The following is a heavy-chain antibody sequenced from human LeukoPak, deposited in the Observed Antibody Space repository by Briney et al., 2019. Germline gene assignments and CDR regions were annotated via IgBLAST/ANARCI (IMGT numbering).Heavy chain of an antibody. CDR3: ARDSTCSAAGTFTIDY. CDR2: INPSGGST. V-gene: IGHV1-46*01. J-gene: IGHJ4*02. Sequence: ASVKVSCNASGYTFTSYYMHWVRQAPGQGLEWMGRINPSGGSTSYAQKFQGRVTMTRDMSTSTVYMELSSLRSEDTAVYYCARDSTCSAAGTFTIDYWGQGTLVTVSS. D-gene: IGHD6-13*01. CDR1: GYTFTSYY.